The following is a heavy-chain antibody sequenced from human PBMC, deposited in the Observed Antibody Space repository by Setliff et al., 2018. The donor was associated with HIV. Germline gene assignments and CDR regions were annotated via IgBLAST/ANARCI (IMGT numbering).Heavy chain of an antibody. D-gene: IGHD7-27*01. CDR3: ARIPTGGAFDI. CDR2: IVPILGIA. Sequence: SVKVSCKASGYTFSDYYMHWVRQAPGQGLEWMGAIVPILGIANSAQKFQGRVTITTDESTNTAYMELSSLRSEDTAVYYCARIPTGGAFDIWGQGTVVTVS. J-gene: IGHJ3*02. CDR1: GYTFSDYY. V-gene: IGHV1-69*10.